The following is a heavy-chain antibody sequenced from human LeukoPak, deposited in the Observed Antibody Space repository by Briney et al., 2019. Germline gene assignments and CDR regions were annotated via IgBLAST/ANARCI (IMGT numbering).Heavy chain of an antibody. V-gene: IGHV3-23*01. D-gene: IGHD3-16*01. CDR2: ISGSGKTT. CDR1: GFTFRDSV. J-gene: IGHJ4*02. CDR3: ARDRGRFLPGGLDY. Sequence: GGSLRLSCAASGFTFRDSVMNWVRQAPGRGLEWVSSISGSGKTTYYADSVKGRFTVSRDNSENTVFLQMNSLRVEDTAIYYCARDRGRFLPGGLDYWGQGTLVTVSS.